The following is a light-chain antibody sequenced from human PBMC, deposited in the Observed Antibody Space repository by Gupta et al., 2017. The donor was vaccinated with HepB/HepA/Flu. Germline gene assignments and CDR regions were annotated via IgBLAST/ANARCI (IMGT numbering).Light chain of an antibody. CDR3: QSCDTSLSSVV. CDR1: SSNIGAHYD. Sequence: QSGRTQPPSVSGAPGQRVTLSCTGRSSNIGAHYDVHWYQQLPKTAPKLLIYDNNRRPSGVPDRFSGSTSGTSASLAITGLQTEDAADYYCQSCDTSLSSVVFGGGTKLTVL. J-gene: IGLJ2*01. CDR2: DNN. V-gene: IGLV1-40*01.